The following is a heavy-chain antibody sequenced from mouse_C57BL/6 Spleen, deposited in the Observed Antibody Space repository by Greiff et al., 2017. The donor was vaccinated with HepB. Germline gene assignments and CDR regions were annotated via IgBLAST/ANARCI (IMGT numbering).Heavy chain of an antibody. D-gene: IGHD6-1*01. V-gene: IGHV1-50*01. J-gene: IGHJ2*01. Sequence: QVQLQQPGAELVKPGASVKLSCKASGYTFTSYWMQWVKQRPGQGLEWIGEIDPSDSYTNYNQKFKGKATWTVDTSSSTAYMQLSSLTSEDSAVYYCARRGSNYPDYWGQGTTLTVSS. CDR1: GYTFTSYW. CDR3: ARRGSNYPDY. CDR2: IDPSDSYT.